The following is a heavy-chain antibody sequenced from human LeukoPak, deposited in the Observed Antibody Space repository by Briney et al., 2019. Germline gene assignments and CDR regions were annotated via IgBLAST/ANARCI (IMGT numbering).Heavy chain of an antibody. D-gene: IGHD5-18*01. CDR1: GYTFTSYY. CDR3: ARADTAMVFSEYYFDY. Sequence: ASVKVSFKASGYTFTSYYMHWVRQAPGQGLEWMGIINPSGGSTSYAQKFQGRVTMTRDTSTSTVYMELSSLRSEDTAVYYCARADTAMVFSEYYFDYWGQGTLVTVSS. J-gene: IGHJ4*02. CDR2: INPSGGST. V-gene: IGHV1-46*01.